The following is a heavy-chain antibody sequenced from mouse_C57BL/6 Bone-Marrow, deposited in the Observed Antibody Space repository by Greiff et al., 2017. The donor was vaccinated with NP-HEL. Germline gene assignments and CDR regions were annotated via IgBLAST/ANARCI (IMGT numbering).Heavy chain of an antibody. D-gene: IGHD1-1*01. CDR1: GFNIKDYY. Sequence: VQLKESGAELVKPGASVKLSCTASGFNIKDYYMHWVKQRTEQGLEWIGRIDPEDGETKYAPKFQGQATITADTSSNTAYLQLSSLTSEDTAVYYCARYYYGSSYLAWCAYWGQGTLVTVSA. V-gene: IGHV14-2*01. CDR2: IDPEDGET. CDR3: ARYYYGSSYLAWCAY. J-gene: IGHJ3*01.